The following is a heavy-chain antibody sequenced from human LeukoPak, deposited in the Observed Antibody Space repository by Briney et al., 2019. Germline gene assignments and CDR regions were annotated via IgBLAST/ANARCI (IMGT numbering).Heavy chain of an antibody. CDR3: ARDKRGYGADY. D-gene: IGHD5-18*01. Sequence: SETLSLTCTVSGGSISSYYWSWIRQHPGKGLEWIGYIYYSGSTYYNPSLKSRVIISVDTSKDQFSLKLISVTAADTAVYYCARDKRGYGADYWGQGTLVTVSS. V-gene: IGHV4-59*06. CDR1: GGSISSYY. J-gene: IGHJ4*02. CDR2: IYYSGST.